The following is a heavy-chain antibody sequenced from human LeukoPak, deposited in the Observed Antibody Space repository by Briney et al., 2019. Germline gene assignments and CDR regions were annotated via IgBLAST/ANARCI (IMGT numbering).Heavy chain of an antibody. Sequence: SETLSLTCTVSGGSISSYYWSWVRQPAGKGLEWIGRFYISGSTNYNPSLKSRVTMSVDTSKNQFSLRLNSVTAADTAVYYCARDFLLQSEGLFDYWGQGTLVTVSS. CDR2: FYISGST. CDR3: ARDFLLQSEGLFDY. V-gene: IGHV4-4*07. CDR1: GGSISSYY. D-gene: IGHD4-11*01. J-gene: IGHJ4*02.